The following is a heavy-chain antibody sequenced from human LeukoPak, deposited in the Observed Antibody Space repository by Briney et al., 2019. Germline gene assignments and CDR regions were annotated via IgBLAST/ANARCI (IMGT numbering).Heavy chain of an antibody. Sequence: ASVKVSCKASGYTFTGYYMHWVRQAPGQGLEWMGWINPNSGGTNYAQKFQGRVTMTSDTSISTAYMELSRLRSDDTAVYYCAKGDMITFGGVIVDWGQGTLVTVSS. CDR1: GYTFTGYY. D-gene: IGHD3-16*02. V-gene: IGHV1-2*02. CDR3: AKGDMITFGGVIVD. J-gene: IGHJ4*02. CDR2: INPNSGGT.